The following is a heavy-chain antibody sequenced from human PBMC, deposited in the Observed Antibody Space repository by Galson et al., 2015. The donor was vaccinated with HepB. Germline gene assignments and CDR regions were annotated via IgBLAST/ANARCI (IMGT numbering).Heavy chain of an antibody. J-gene: IGHJ1*01. Sequence: SLRLSCAASGFTFSSYAMTWVRQAPGKGLEWVSSISESGGYTDYADSVKGRFTISRDNSKNTLFLQMHSLRADDTAVYYCAKHEGQHWGQGTLVTASS. CDR3: AKHEGQH. V-gene: IGHV3-23*01. CDR1: GFTFSSYA. CDR2: ISESGGYT.